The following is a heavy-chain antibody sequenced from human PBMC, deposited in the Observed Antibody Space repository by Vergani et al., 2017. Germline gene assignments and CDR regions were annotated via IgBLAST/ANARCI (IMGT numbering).Heavy chain of an antibody. D-gene: IGHD3-16*01. CDR3: AKGALGVGWGYYYGMDV. V-gene: IGHV3-9*01. Sequence: EVQLLESGGGLVQPGGSLRLSCAASGFTFSSYAMHWVRQAPGKGLEWVSGISWNSGSIGYADSVKGRFTISRDNAKNSLYLQMNSLRAEDTALYYCAKGALGVGWGYYYGMDVWGQGTTVTVSS. CDR1: GFTFSSYA. CDR2: ISWNSGSI. J-gene: IGHJ6*02.